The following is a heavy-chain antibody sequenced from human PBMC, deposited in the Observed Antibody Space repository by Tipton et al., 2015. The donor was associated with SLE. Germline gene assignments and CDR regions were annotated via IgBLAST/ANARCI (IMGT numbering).Heavy chain of an antibody. V-gene: IGHV4-38-2*02. CDR1: GYSISSGSY. D-gene: IGHD3-10*01. Sequence: TLSLTCTVSGYSISSGSYWGWIRQPPGKGLEWIGTIYHRGTTYYSPSLKSRVTISLDTSKNQFSLNLSSVTAADTAVYYCARAPFNYGLFGAFDIWGQGTMVTVSS. J-gene: IGHJ3*02. CDR2: IYHRGTT. CDR3: ARAPFNYGLFGAFDI.